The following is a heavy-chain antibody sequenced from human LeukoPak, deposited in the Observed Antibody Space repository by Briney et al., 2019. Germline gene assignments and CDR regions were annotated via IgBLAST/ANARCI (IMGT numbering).Heavy chain of an antibody. J-gene: IGHJ6*02. D-gene: IGHD2-8*02. Sequence: GGSLRLSCAASGFTVSTNYMSWVGQAPGKGLEWVSVIYSGGSTYYADSVKGRFTISRDNSKNTLYLQMNSLRAEDTAVYYCARDAGGYGMDVWGQGTTVTVSS. CDR1: GFTVSTNY. CDR3: ARDAGGYGMDV. CDR2: IYSGGST. V-gene: IGHV3-66*01.